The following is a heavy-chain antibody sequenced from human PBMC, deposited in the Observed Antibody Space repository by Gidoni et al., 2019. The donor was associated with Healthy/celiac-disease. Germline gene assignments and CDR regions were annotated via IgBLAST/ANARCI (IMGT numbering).Heavy chain of an antibody. J-gene: IGHJ4*02. CDR2: IYYSGST. CDR3: ARDRDIAAAGTGIDY. CDR1: GGSLSSGDYY. V-gene: IGHV4-30-4*01. Sequence: QVQLQESGPGLVKPSQTLSLPCTVSGGSLSSGDYYWSWIRQPPGKGLEWIWYIYYSGSTYYNPSLKSRVTISVDTSKNQFSLKLSSVTAADTAVYYCARDRDIAAAGTGIDYWGQGTLVTVSS. D-gene: IGHD6-13*01.